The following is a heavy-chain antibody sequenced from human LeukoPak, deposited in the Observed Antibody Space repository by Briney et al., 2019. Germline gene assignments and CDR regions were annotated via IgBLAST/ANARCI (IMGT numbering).Heavy chain of an antibody. CDR1: GAPISSYY. CDR3: ARHPELYFFDY. Sequence: SETLSLTCTVSGAPISSYYWSWIRQPPGKGLEWIGYISYSGSTNYNPSLKSRVTISADTSKNQVSMTLSSVTAADTAVYYCARHPELYFFDYWGQGTLVTVSS. D-gene: IGHD3-10*01. V-gene: IGHV4-59*08. J-gene: IGHJ4*02. CDR2: ISYSGST.